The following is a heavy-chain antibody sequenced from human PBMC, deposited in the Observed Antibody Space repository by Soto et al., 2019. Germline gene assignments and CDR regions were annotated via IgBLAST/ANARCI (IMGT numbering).Heavy chain of an antibody. J-gene: IGHJ5*02. Sequence: GGSLRLSCAASGFTFSSYAMSWVRQAPGKGLEWVSAISGSGGSTYYADSVKGRFTISRDNSKNTLYLQMNSLRAEDTAVYYCARERPRYSGGYGPIFGFDPWGQGTLVTVSS. CDR2: ISGSGGST. CDR1: GFTFSSYA. D-gene: IGHD1-26*01. V-gene: IGHV3-23*01. CDR3: ARERPRYSGGYGPIFGFDP.